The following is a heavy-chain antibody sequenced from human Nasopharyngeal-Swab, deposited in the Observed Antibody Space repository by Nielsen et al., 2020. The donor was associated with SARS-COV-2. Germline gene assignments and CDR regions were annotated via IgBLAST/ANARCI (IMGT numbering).Heavy chain of an antibody. J-gene: IGHJ5*02. CDR3: AREDIGVVPVAMGYNWFDP. D-gene: IGHD2-2*01. V-gene: IGHV1-46*01. CDR2: INPSAGSP. Sequence: ASVKVSCKASGYTFTSYYIHCVRQAPGQGLEWMGIINPSAGSPTHAQNFQGRATMTKDPSTSTVPMDLSILRSEDTAVYYCAREDIGVVPVAMGYNWFDPWGQGTLVTVSS. CDR1: GYTFTSYY.